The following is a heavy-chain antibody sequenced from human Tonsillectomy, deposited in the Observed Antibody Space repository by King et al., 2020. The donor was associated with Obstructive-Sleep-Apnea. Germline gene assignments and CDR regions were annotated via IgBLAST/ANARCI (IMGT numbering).Heavy chain of an antibody. J-gene: IGHJ4*02. CDR3: ARDQVGAFDY. D-gene: IGHD1-26*01. CDR1: GFTLSSYG. V-gene: IGHV3-33*01. Sequence: VQLVESGGGVVQPGRSLRLSCAASGFTLSSYGMHWVRQAPGKGLEWVAVIWYDGSNKYYADSVKGRFTISRDNSKNTRYLQMNSLRAEDTAVYYCARDQVGAFDYWGQGTLVTVSS. CDR2: IWYDGSNK.